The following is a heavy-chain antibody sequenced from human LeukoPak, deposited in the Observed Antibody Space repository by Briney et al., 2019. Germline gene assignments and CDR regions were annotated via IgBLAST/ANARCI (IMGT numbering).Heavy chain of an antibody. CDR1: GFTFSSYG. D-gene: IGHD3-3*01. J-gene: IGHJ4*02. Sequence: GGSLRLSCAASGFTFSSYGMHWVRQAPGKGLEWVAVISYDGSNEYYADSVKGRFTISRDNSKNTLYLQMNSLRAEDTAVYYCATEEYYDFWNGYCMDYWGQGTLVTVSS. V-gene: IGHV3-30*03. CDR2: ISYDGSNE. CDR3: ATEEYYDFWNGYCMDY.